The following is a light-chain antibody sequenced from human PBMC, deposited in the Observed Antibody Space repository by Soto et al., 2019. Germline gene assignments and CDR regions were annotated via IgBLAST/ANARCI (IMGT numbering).Light chain of an antibody. CDR1: RSNIGSNT. V-gene: IGLV1-44*01. Sequence: QSVLTQPPSTSGTPGQRVTISCSGSRSNIGSNTVTWYQQLPGTAPKLLIYSNNQRPSGVPDRFSGSKSGTSASLAISGLQSEDEADYYCAAWDDSLNGSYVCGTGTKVTLL. CDR2: SNN. CDR3: AAWDDSLNGSYV. J-gene: IGLJ1*01.